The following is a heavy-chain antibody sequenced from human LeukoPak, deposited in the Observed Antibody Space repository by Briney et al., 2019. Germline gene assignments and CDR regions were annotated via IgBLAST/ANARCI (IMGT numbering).Heavy chain of an antibody. Sequence: GGSLRLSCVASGFNFNSHGMHWVRQAPGKGLEWVAVISYEGSNQYYADSVKGRFTFTRDNSKNTLYLQMNSLRPADTAIYYCVKDGIRYFDSWGQGTLVTVSS. J-gene: IGHJ4*02. D-gene: IGHD1-26*01. CDR2: ISYEGSNQ. V-gene: IGHV3-30*18. CDR1: GFNFNSHG. CDR3: VKDGIRYFDS.